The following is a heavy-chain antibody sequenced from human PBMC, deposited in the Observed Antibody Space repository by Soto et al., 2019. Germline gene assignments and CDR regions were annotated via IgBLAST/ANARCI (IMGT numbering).Heavy chain of an antibody. CDR2: IIPVLGIA. CDR1: GGTFNSYS. J-gene: IGHJ6*02. D-gene: IGHD6-19*01. Sequence: QVQLVQSGAEVEKAGSSVKVSCKASGGTFNSYSITWVRQAPGQGLEWMGRIIPVLGIANYAQKFQGRVTSIADKATRTADTEKSSLTSADTDVYYCAITHVSRIVAAATGAVAAKDSPCGLDVWGQGTTVTVSS. V-gene: IGHV1-69*02. CDR3: AITHVSRIVAAATGAVAAKDSPCGLDV.